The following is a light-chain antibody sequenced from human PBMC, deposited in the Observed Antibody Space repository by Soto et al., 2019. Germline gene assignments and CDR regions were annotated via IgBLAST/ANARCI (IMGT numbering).Light chain of an antibody. CDR2: GAS. Sequence: EIVLTQSPGTLSLSPGERATLSCRASQSVSSTYLAWYQQKPGQPPRLLIYGASSRATGIPDRFSGSGSGTAFTLTITRLESEDFAVSYCQQYGSSPVTFGQGTRLDIK. CDR1: QSVSSTY. V-gene: IGKV3-20*01. CDR3: QQYGSSPVT. J-gene: IGKJ5*01.